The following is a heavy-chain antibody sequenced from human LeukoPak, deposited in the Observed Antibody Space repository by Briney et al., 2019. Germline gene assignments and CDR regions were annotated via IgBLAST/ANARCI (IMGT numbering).Heavy chain of an antibody. V-gene: IGHV3-7*03. J-gene: IGHJ4*02. CDR1: GFTFSTYW. CDR3: ARTAMGDYVRFPNDY. CDR2: INQDASEI. Sequence: PGGSLRLSCAASGFTFSTYWMNWYRQAPGKGLEWVGNINQDASEINYVDSVRGRFTISRDNAKNSLHLQMNSLRAEDTALYYCARTAMGDYVRFPNDYWGQGTLVTVSS. D-gene: IGHD4-17*01.